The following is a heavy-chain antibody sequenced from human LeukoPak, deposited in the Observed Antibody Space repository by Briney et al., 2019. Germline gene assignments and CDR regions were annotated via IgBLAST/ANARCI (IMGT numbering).Heavy chain of an antibody. Sequence: GGSLRLSCAASGFTFSSYNMNWVRQAPGKGLEWVSSISSSSSYIYYADSVKGRFTISRDNAKNSLSLQMNSLRAEDTAVYYCARDAGHYDSSGYYYGGAVDIWGQGTVVTVSS. J-gene: IGHJ3*02. CDR2: ISSSSSYI. CDR3: ARDAGHYDSSGYYYGGAVDI. V-gene: IGHV3-21*01. D-gene: IGHD3-22*01. CDR1: GFTFSSYN.